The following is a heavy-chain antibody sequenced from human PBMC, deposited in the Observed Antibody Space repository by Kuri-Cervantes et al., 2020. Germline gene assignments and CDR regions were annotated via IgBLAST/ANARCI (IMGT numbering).Heavy chain of an antibody. Sequence: LSLTCAASGFTFSNYNMNWVRQAPGKGLEWVSYISSSGSTIYYADSVKGRFTISRDNAKNSLYLQMNSLRAEDTAVYYCARVLESWYLDYWGQGTLVTVSS. CDR3: ARVLESWYLDY. V-gene: IGHV3-11*01. D-gene: IGHD5-24*01. CDR1: GFTFSNYN. J-gene: IGHJ4*02. CDR2: ISSSGSTI.